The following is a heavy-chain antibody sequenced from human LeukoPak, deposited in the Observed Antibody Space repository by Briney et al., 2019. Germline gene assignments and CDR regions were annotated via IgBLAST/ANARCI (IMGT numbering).Heavy chain of an antibody. J-gene: IGHJ4*02. D-gene: IGHD3-16*02. CDR2: INHSGST. CDR1: GGSFSGYY. V-gene: IGHV4-34*01. CDR3: ARSEYDYVWGSYRYSPYYFDY. Sequence: PSETLSFTCAVYGGSFSGYYWSWIRQPPGKGLEWIGEINHSGSTNYNPSLKSRVTISIDTSKNQFSLKLSSVTAADTAVYYCARSEYDYVWGSYRYSPYYFDYWGQGTLVTVSS.